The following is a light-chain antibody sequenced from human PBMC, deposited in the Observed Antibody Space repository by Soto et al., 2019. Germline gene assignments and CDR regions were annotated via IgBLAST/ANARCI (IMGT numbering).Light chain of an antibody. CDR3: QHRSK. J-gene: IGKJ5*01. V-gene: IGKV3D-20*02. Sequence: EIVLTQSPGTLSLSPGERATLSCRASQSVSSSYLAWYQQNPGQAPRLLIYGASSRATGIPDRFSGSGSGTDFTLTISSLEPEDFALYHCQHRSKFGQGTRLEIK. CDR1: QSVSSSY. CDR2: GAS.